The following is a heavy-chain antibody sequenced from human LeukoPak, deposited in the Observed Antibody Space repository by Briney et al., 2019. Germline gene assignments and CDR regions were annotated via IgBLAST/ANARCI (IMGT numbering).Heavy chain of an antibody. CDR3: ARDRGYCSGGSCYVWFDP. D-gene: IGHD2-15*01. Sequence: SETLSLTCAVSGYSISSGYYWGWIRQPPGKGLEWIGYIYYSGSTNYNPSLKSRVTISVDTSKNQFSLKLSSVTAADTAVYYCARDRGYCSGGSCYVWFDPWGQGTLVTVSS. CDR2: IYYSGST. CDR1: GYSISSGYY. V-gene: IGHV4-61*01. J-gene: IGHJ5*02.